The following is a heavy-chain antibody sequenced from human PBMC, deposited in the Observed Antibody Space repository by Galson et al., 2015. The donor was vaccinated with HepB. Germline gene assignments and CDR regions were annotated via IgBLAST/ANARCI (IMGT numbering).Heavy chain of an antibody. D-gene: IGHD4-23*01. CDR1: GFTFSSYG. CDR2: ISYDGSNK. Sequence: SLRLSCAASGFTFSSYGMHWVRQAPGKGLEWVAVISYDGSNKYYADSVKGRFTISRDNSKNTLYLQMSSLRSEDTAVYYCAREVWNQIFGGNPGYYYYGMDVWGQGTTVTVSS. V-gene: IGHV3-30*03. CDR3: AREVWNQIFGGNPGYYYYGMDV. J-gene: IGHJ6*02.